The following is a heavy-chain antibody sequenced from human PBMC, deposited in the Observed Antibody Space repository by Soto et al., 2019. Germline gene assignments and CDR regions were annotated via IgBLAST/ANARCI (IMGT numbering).Heavy chain of an antibody. J-gene: IGHJ1*01. Sequence: PGGSLRLSCAASGFTFSSYSMNWVRQAPGKGLEWVSYISSSSSTIYYADSVKGRFTISRDNAKNSLYLQMNSLRAEDTAVYYCARDAIAVAGTNPEYFQHWGQGTLVTVSS. D-gene: IGHD6-19*01. CDR2: ISSSSSTI. V-gene: IGHV3-48*01. CDR3: ARDAIAVAGTNPEYFQH. CDR1: GFTFSSYS.